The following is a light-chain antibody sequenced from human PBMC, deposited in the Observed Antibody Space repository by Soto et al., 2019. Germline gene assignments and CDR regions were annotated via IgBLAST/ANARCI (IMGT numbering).Light chain of an antibody. J-gene: IGKJ2*01. CDR2: AAS. V-gene: IGKV1-39*01. CDR1: QTISSY. Sequence: IQMTQSPSSLSASVGDRVTITCRASQTISSYLNWYQQKPGKAPKLLIYAASSLQSGVPSRFSCSGSGTDFTLTISSLQPEDFATYYCQQSYSTPHTFGQGTNLEIK. CDR3: QQSYSTPHT.